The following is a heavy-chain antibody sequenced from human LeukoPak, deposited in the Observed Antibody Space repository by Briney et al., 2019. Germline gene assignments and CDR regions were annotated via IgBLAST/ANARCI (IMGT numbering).Heavy chain of an antibody. CDR2: IYYSGST. CDR1: RGSISSYY. J-gene: IGHJ6*03. CDR3: ASSSNFYYYYMDV. Sequence: SETLSPTCTVSRGSISSYYWSWIRQPPGKGLEWIGYIYYSGSTNYNPSLKSRVTISVDTSKKEFSLKLSSVTAADTAIYYCASSSNFYYYYMDVWGKGTTVTVSS. V-gene: IGHV4-59*12.